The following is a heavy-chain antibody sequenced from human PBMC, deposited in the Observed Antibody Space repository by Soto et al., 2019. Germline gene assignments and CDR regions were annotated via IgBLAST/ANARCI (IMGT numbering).Heavy chain of an antibody. Sequence: VQLVESGGGVVQPGKSLRLSCAASGFIFSNYGMHWVRQAPGKGLEWVALISFDGKNRNYADSVKGRFTIYRDNPKNKLYLEMNSLRPEDTAFYYCAKRGGVVGGSEHPFFEYWGQGPLVTVSS. D-gene: IGHD2-15*01. J-gene: IGHJ4*02. V-gene: IGHV3-30*18. CDR1: GFIFSNYG. CDR2: ISFDGKNR. CDR3: AKRGGVVGGSEHPFFEY.